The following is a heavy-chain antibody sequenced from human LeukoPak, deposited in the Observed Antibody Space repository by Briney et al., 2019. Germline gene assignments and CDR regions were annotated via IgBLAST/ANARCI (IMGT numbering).Heavy chain of an antibody. D-gene: IGHD3-10*01. CDR3: AREAAMVRGVIITNAFDI. Sequence: GGSLRLSCAASGFTFSSYWMHWVRQAPGKGPVWVSRINNDGSGTTYADSVKGRFTISRDDAKNTLYLQMNSLRAEDTAVYYCAREAAMVRGVIITNAFDIWGQGTMVTVSS. J-gene: IGHJ3*02. CDR2: INNDGSGT. V-gene: IGHV3-74*01. CDR1: GFTFSSYW.